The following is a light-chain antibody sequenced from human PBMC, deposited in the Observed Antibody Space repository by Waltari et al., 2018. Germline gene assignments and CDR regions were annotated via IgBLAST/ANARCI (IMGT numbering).Light chain of an antibody. CDR2: KVF. J-gene: IGKJ1*01. CDR1: QTFDSW. V-gene: IGKV1-5*03. CDR3: QYRTT. Sequence: IQMTQSPSTLSASVGDRVTITCRASQTFDSWLAWYQQKPGKGPKLLINKVFNLESGVPSRFSGSGSGTEFTLIISNLQPDDFATYYCQYRTTFGQGTKVEIK.